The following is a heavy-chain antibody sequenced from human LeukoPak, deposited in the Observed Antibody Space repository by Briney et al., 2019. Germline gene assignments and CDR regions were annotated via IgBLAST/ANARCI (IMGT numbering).Heavy chain of an antibody. V-gene: IGHV3-21*01. CDR3: ARAVGPRYSSSYGLRY. J-gene: IGHJ4*02. Sequence: GGSLRLSCAASGFTFSSYSMNWVRQAPGKGLEWVSSISSSSSYIYYADSVKGRFTISRDNAKNSLYLQMNSLRAEDTAVYYCARAVGPRYSSSYGLRYWGQGTLVTVSS. D-gene: IGHD6-6*01. CDR2: ISSSSSYI. CDR1: GFTFSSYS.